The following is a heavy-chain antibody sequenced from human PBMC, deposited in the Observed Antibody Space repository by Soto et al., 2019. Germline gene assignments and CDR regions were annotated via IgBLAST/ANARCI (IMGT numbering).Heavy chain of an antibody. J-gene: IGHJ4*02. CDR1: GFTFSSYW. Sequence: EVQLVESGGGLVQPGGSLRLSCAASGFTFSSYWMHWVRQVPGKGLVWVSHIDSDGISTTYADSVKGRFTLSRDNAKNTVYLQMNSLRAEETAVYYCVRDDVGVGIDYWGLGTLVTVSS. CDR2: IDSDGIST. V-gene: IGHV3-74*03. CDR3: VRDDVGVGIDY. D-gene: IGHD1-26*01.